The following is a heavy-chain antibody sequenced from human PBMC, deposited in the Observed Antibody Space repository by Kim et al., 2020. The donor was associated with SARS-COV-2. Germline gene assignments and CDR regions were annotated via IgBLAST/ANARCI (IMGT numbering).Heavy chain of an antibody. J-gene: IGHJ5*02. D-gene: IGHD1-20*01. CDR3: TSPPDSWRLVGWVDP. V-gene: IGHV4-39*06. Sequence: SETLSLTCTVSGGSISTASYDWGWDRQPPGKGLEWIGSVIYTGSTYYNPSLKSRVTLSIDTSKNQFPLNLTSVTAADTALYYCTSPPDSWRLVGWVDPWG. CDR2: VIYTGST. CDR1: GGSISTASYD.